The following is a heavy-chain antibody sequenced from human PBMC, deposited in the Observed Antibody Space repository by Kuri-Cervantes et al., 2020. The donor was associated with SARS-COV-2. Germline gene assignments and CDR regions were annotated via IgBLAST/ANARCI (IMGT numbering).Heavy chain of an antibody. CDR3: ASGYITGTTVAYDP. D-gene: IGHD1-7*01. Sequence: SETLSLTCTVSGGSISSSSYYWGWIRQPPGKGLEWIGSIYYSGSTYYNPSLKSRVTISVDTSKNQFSLKLSSVTAADTAVYYCASGYITGTTVAYDPWGQGTLVT. CDR1: GGSISSSSYY. J-gene: IGHJ5*02. V-gene: IGHV4-39*01. CDR2: IYYSGST.